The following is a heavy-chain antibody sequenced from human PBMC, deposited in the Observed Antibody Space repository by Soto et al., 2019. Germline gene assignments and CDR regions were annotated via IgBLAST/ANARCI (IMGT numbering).Heavy chain of an antibody. Sequence: PVGSLRLSCAGSGFTFSTSVMHWVRQAPGKGLEWLAVIWHDGSEISYGDSVRGRFTISRDNSKNTLYLEMDNVREEDTTVYFCARDGPDTASSYLLDCCGQGTLVTVSS. V-gene: IGHV3-33*01. CDR3: ARDGPDTASSYLLDC. CDR2: IWHDGSEI. CDR1: GFTFSTSV. J-gene: IGHJ4*02. D-gene: IGHD2-21*02.